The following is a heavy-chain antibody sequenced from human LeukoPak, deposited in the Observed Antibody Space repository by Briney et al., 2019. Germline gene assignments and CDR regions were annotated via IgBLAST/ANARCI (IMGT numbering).Heavy chain of an antibody. CDR3: ARGPRLDNWCDS. D-gene: IGHD6-19*01. J-gene: IGHJ5*01. CDR1: GYTFTSYD. CDR2: MNPNSGNT. Sequence: ASVRVSCKACGYTFTSYDINWVRPATGQGLEWVGWMNPNSGNTGYAQKLQGRVTMPRNTSINTPYMEVTTLTYEDTPVYFCARGPRLDNWCDSWGEGTLVTVSS. V-gene: IGHV1-8*01.